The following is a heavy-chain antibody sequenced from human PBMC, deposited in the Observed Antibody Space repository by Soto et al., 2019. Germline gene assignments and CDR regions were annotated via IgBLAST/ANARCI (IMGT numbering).Heavy chain of an antibody. J-gene: IGHJ4*02. CDR3: ARYGSGSYYPTTFDY. CDR2: VNHSGST. V-gene: IGHV4-34*09. D-gene: IGHD3-10*01. Sequence: SSETLSLTCAVYGGSFSGYYWSWIRQPPGKGLEWIGEVNHSGSTNYNPSLKSRVTISVDTSKNQFSLKLSSVTAADTAVYYCARYGSGSYYPTTFDYWGQGTLVTVSS. CDR1: GGSFSGYY.